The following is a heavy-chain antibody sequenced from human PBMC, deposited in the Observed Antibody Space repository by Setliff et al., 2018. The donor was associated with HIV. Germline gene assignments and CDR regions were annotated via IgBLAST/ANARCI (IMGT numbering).Heavy chain of an antibody. V-gene: IGHV4-59*12. Sequence: SETLSLTCTVSNASISSNYWSWIRQHPGKGLEWIAYIQYSGSTYYNPSLKSRVTISVDTSKNQFSLKLTSVTAADTAIYYCARDNYYDSSGIDYWGQGTLVTVSS. D-gene: IGHD3-22*01. CDR1: NASISSNY. CDR3: ARDNYYDSSGIDY. J-gene: IGHJ4*02. CDR2: IQYSGST.